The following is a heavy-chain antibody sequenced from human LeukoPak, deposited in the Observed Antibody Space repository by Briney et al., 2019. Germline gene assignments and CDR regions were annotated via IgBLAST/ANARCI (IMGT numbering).Heavy chain of an antibody. Sequence: ASVKVSCKASGYTFTGYYMHWVRQAPGQGLEWMGWINPNSGGTNCAQKFQGRVTMTRDTSISTAYMELSRLRSDDTAVYYCASGPGTGDAFDIWGQGTMVTVSS. D-gene: IGHD7-27*01. V-gene: IGHV1-2*02. CDR3: ASGPGTGDAFDI. CDR2: INPNSGGT. CDR1: GYTFTGYY. J-gene: IGHJ3*02.